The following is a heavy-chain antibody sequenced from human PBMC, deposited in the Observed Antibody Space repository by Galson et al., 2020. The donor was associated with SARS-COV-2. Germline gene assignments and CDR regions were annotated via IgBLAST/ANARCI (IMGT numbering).Heavy chain of an antibody. CDR1: GDSVSSNSVA. CDR2: TYYRSKWSY. CDR3: ARGLAGGNYYDPFDY. J-gene: IGHJ4*02. V-gene: IGHV6-1*01. Sequence: SQTLSLTCAISGDSVSSNSVAWNWIRQSPSRGLEWLGRTYYRSKWSYDYAVSVKSRITINPDTSKNQFSLQLNSVTPEDTAVYYCARGLAGGNYYDPFDYWGQGSLVTVSS. D-gene: IGHD1-26*01.